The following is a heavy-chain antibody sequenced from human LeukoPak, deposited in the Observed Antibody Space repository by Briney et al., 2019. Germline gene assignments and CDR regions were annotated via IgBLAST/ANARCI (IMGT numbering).Heavy chain of an antibody. CDR3: ARGDDYGDHLDY. J-gene: IGHJ4*02. CDR2: ISVNNGNT. V-gene: IGHV1-18*01. CDR1: GYTFTSNG. D-gene: IGHD4-17*01. Sequence: GASVKVSCKTSGYTFTSNGINWVRQAPGQGLEWMGWISVNNGNTIYAQKLQGRVTMTADTSTSTAYMELRSLRSDDTAVYYCARGDDYGDHLDYWGQGTLVTVSS.